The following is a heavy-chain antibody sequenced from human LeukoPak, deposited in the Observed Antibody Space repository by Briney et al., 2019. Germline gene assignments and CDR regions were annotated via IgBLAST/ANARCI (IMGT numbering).Heavy chain of an antibody. J-gene: IGHJ4*02. CDR2: ISAYNGNT. V-gene: IGHV1-18*01. CDR3: ARVWTGVGSSGWYGENYFDY. D-gene: IGHD6-19*01. Sequence: ASVNVSFKASGYTFTIYGISWVRQAPGQGLEGVGWISAYNGNTNYAQKLQGRVTMTTDTSTSTAYMELRSLRSDDTAVYYCARVWTGVGSSGWYGENYFDYWGQGTLVTVSS. CDR1: GYTFTIYG.